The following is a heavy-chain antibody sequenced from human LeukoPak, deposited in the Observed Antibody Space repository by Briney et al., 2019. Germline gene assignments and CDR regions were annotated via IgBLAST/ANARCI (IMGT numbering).Heavy chain of an antibody. CDR3: AKDSLYSSSWYAGWFDP. CDR1: GFTFSSCG. V-gene: IGHV3-30*18. J-gene: IGHJ5*02. CDR2: ISYDGSNK. Sequence: GGSLRLSCAASGFTFSSCGMHWVRQAPGKGLEWVAVISYDGSNKYYADSVKGRFTISRDNSKNTLYLQMNSLRAEDTAVYYCAKDSLYSSSWYAGWFDPWGQGTLVTVSS. D-gene: IGHD6-13*01.